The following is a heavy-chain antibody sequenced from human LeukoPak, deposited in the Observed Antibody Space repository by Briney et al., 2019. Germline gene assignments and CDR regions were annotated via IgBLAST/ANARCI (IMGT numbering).Heavy chain of an antibody. J-gene: IGHJ5*02. V-gene: IGHV4-4*07. D-gene: IGHD2-2*01. CDR1: GGSISSYY. Sequence: SETLSLTCTVSGGSISSYYWSWIRQPAGKGLEWIGRIYTSGSTNYNPSLKSRVTMSVDTPKNQFSLKLSSVTAADTAVYYCAREKFGYCSSTSCLNWFDPWGQGTLVTVSS. CDR2: IYTSGST. CDR3: AREKFGYCSSTSCLNWFDP.